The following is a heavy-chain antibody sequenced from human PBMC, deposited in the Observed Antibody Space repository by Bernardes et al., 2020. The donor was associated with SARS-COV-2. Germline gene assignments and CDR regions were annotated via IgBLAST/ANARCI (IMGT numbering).Heavy chain of an antibody. V-gene: IGHV4-34*01. CDR3: ARHDSSGYFGLYYFDY. Sequence: SETLSLTCAVYGGSLSGYYWNWIRQSPGKGLEWIGEINYSGSTNYNPSLKSRVTISVDTSKNQFSLNLSSVTAADTAVYYCARHDSSGYFGLYYFDYWGQGTLVTVSS. CDR1: GGSLSGYY. D-gene: IGHD3-22*01. J-gene: IGHJ4*02. CDR2: INYSGST.